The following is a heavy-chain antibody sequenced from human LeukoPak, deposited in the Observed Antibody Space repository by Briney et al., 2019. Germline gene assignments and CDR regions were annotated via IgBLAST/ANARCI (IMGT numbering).Heavy chain of an antibody. Sequence: GASVKVSCKASGGTFSSYAISWVRQAPGQGLEWMGRIIPILGIANYAQKFQGRVTITADKSTSTAYMELSSLRSEDTAVYYCARTIEVTAISTGYYFDYWGQGTLVIVSS. CDR3: ARTIEVTAISTGYYFDY. V-gene: IGHV1-69*04. J-gene: IGHJ4*02. CDR1: GGTFSSYA. D-gene: IGHD2-21*02. CDR2: IIPILGIA.